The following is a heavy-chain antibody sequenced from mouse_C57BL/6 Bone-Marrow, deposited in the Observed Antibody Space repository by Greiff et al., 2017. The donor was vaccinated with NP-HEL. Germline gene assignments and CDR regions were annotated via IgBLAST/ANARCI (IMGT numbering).Heavy chain of an antibody. CDR3: TRSHSKSSPYYAMDY. V-gene: IGHV1-15*01. J-gene: IGHJ4*01. CDR1: GYTFTDYE. CDR2: IDPETGGT. Sequence: VKLMESGAELVRPGASVTLSCKASGYTFTDYEMHWVKQTPVHGLEWIGAIDPETGGTAYNQKFKGKAILTADKSSSKAYMELRSLTSEDSAVYYCTRSHSKSSPYYAMDYWGQGTSVTVSS. D-gene: IGHD2-5*01.